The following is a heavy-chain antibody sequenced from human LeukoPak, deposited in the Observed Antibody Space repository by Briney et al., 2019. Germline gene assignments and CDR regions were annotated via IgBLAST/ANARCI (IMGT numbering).Heavy chain of an antibody. CDR3: ARGSVGAWSNYVGARHYYFDY. V-gene: IGHV1-2*04. Sequence: ALVKVSCKASGYTFTSYYMHWVRQAPGQGLEWMGWINPNSGGTNYAQKFQGWVTMTRDTSISTAYMELSRLRSDDTAVYYCARGSVGAWSNYVGARHYYFDYWGQGTLVTVSS. J-gene: IGHJ4*02. D-gene: IGHD4-11*01. CDR1: GYTFTSYY. CDR2: INPNSGGT.